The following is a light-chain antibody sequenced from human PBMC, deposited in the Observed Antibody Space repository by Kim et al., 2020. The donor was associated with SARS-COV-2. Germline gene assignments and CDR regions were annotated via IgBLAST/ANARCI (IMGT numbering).Light chain of an antibody. CDR3: AAWDDSLRRVV. V-gene: IGLV1-44*01. CDR1: NSNIGGNT. J-gene: IGLJ2*01. CDR2: DNN. Sequence: GRTVTISCSGSNSNIGGNTVNWYQHLPPTAPKLLISDNNQRPSGVPDRFSGSKSGTSASLAISELQSEDEADYHCAAWDDSLRRVVFGGGTQLTVL.